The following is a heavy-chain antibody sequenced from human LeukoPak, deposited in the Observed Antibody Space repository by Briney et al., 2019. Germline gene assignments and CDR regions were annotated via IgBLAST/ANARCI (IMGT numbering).Heavy chain of an antibody. V-gene: IGHV3-23*01. CDR1: GVTFRSSA. CDR3: AKASPAGTWWGFDP. J-gene: IGHJ5*02. D-gene: IGHD6-13*01. Sequence: PGGSLRLSCAASGVTFRSSAMSWVRQAPGKGLEWVSGISGSGINTYYADSVKGRFTISRDNSKNTLYLQMNSLRAEDTAVYYCAKASPAGTWWGFDPWGQGTLVTVSS. CDR2: ISGSGINT.